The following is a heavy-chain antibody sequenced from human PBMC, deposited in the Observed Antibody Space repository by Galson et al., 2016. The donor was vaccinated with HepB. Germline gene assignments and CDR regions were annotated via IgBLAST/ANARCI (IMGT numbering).Heavy chain of an antibody. D-gene: IGHD3-22*01. J-gene: IGHJ5*02. Sequence: SLRLSCAASGFTVSSNYMSWVRQAPGKGLEWVSVIYSGGSTYYADSVKGRFTISRDNSKNPLYLQMNSLRAEDTAVYYCARDRGYYYSSGYLNWFDPWGQGTLVTVSS. CDR1: GFTVSSNY. CDR3: ARDRGYYYSSGYLNWFDP. V-gene: IGHV3-66*01. CDR2: IYSGGST.